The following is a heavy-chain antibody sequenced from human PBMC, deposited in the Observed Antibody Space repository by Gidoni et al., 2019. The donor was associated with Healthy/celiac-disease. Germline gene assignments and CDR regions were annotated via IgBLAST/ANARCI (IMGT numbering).Heavy chain of an antibody. Sequence: VQLLESGGGLVQPGGSLRLSCAASGFTFSSYAMSWVRQAPGKGLEWVSAISGSGGSTYYADSVKGRFTISRDNSKNTLYLQMNSLRAEDTAVYYCAGGDYVRSLFDYWGQGTLVTVSS. D-gene: IGHD4-17*01. V-gene: IGHV3-23*01. CDR2: ISGSGGST. J-gene: IGHJ4*02. CDR3: AGGDYVRSLFDY. CDR1: GFTFSSYA.